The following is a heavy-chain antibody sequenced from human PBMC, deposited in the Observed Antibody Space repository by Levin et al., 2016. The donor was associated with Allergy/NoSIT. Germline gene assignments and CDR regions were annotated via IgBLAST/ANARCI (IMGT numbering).Heavy chain of an antibody. CDR1: GGSISSYY. CDR2: IYYSGST. Sequence: SETLSLSCTVSGGSISSYYWSWIRQPPGKGLEWIGYIYYSGSTNYNPSLKSRVTISVDTSKNQFSLKLSSVTAADTAVYYCAGTVRGSGWTDYWGQGTLVTVSS. V-gene: IGHV4-59*08. D-gene: IGHD6-19*01. CDR3: AGTVRGSGWTDY. J-gene: IGHJ4*02.